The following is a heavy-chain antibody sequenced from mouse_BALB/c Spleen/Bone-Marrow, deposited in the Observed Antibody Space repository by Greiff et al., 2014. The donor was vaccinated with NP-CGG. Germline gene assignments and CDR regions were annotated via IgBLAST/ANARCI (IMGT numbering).Heavy chain of an antibody. Sequence: VQLVESGAELMKPGASVKISCKATGYTFSSYWIEGIKQRPGHGLEWIGETLPGSGSSNYNEKFKGKATFTADTSSNTAYMQLSSLTSEDSAVYYCASRGYAMDYWGQGTSVTVSS. J-gene: IGHJ4*01. V-gene: IGHV1-9*01. CDR3: ASRGYAMDY. CDR1: GYTFSSYW. CDR2: TLPGSGSS.